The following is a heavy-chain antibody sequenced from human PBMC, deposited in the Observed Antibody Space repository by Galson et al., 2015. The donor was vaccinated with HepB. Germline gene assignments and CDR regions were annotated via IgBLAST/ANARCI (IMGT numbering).Heavy chain of an antibody. J-gene: IGHJ6*04. D-gene: IGHD3-3*01. CDR3: ARSSGIGYWSGYPLDV. Sequence: SVKVSCNASGYTFTAYDIHWVRQATGQGLEWMGWMNPNIGETGYAQKFQGRVTMTRDSSLNTAYMELSNLRSDDTAVYFCARSSGIGYWSGYPLDVWGEGTTVTVSS. CDR2: MNPNIGET. V-gene: IGHV1-8*01. CDR1: GYTFTAYD.